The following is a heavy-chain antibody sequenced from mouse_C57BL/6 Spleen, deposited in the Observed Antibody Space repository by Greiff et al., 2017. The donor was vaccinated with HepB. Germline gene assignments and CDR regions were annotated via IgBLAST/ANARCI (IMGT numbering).Heavy chain of an antibody. CDR3: ARNDYYGSTLFDY. CDR1: GYAFSSYW. D-gene: IGHD1-1*01. V-gene: IGHV1-80*01. CDR2: IYPGDGDT. J-gene: IGHJ2*01. Sequence: VQLQQSGAELVKPGASVKISCKASGYAFSSYWMNWVKQRPGKGLEWIGQIYPGDGDTNYNGKYKGKATLTADKSSSTSYMQLCGLTAEDAAVYFCARNDYYGSTLFDYWGQGTTLAVSS.